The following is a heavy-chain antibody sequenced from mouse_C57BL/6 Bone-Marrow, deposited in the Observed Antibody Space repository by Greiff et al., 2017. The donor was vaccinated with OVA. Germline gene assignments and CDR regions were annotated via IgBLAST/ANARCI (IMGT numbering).Heavy chain of an antibody. Sequence: QVQLQQPGAELVKPGASVKLSCKASGYTFTSYWMHWVKQRPGRGLEWIGRIDPNSGGTKYNETLKSKATLTVDKPSSPAYMQLSSLTSEDSAVYYCARGYGYAWFAYWGQGTLVTVSA. CDR3: ARGYGYAWFAY. J-gene: IGHJ3*01. D-gene: IGHD2-2*01. V-gene: IGHV1-72*01. CDR1: GYTFTSYW. CDR2: IDPNSGGT.